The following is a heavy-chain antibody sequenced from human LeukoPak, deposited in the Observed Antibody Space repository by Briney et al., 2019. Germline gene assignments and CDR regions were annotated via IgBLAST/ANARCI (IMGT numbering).Heavy chain of an antibody. CDR3: ARGHSQGNWFDP. CDR1: GGSFSGYY. D-gene: IGHD4-11*01. J-gene: IGHJ5*02. CDR2: INHSGST. V-gene: IGHV4-34*01. Sequence: PSETLSLTCAVYGGSFSGYYWSWIRQPPGKGLEWIGEINHSGSTNYNPSLKSRVTISVDTSKNQSSLKLSSVTAADTAVYYCARGHSQGNWFDPWGQGTLVTVSS.